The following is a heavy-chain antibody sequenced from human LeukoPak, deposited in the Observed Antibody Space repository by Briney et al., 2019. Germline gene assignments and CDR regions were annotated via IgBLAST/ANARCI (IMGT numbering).Heavy chain of an antibody. CDR1: GFTFSTYW. CDR2: INSDGSST. J-gene: IGHJ6*03. D-gene: IGHD4/OR15-4a*01. V-gene: IGHV3-74*01. CDR3: ARDRRLWNMDV. Sequence: GGSLRLSCAASGFTFSTYWMHWVRQAPGKGLVWVSRINSDGSSTSYADSVKGRFTISRDNAKNTLYLQVNSLRAEDTAVYYCARDRRLWNMDVWGTGTTVTISS.